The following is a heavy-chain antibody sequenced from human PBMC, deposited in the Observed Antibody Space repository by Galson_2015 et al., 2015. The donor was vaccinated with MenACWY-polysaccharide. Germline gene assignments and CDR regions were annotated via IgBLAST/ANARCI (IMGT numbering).Heavy chain of an antibody. CDR2: TWYDGSNK. D-gene: IGHD5-12*01. J-gene: IGHJ6*03. V-gene: IGHV3-33*03. CDR1: GLRFGSYG. CDR3: ATIRGSAPNYYMDV. Sequence: SLRLSCAASGLRFGSYGMQWVRQAPGKGLEWVALTWYDGSNKYYSEPVKGRFAISRDNSKNTLYLQMNSLRVEDTAVYYCATIRGSAPNYYMDVWGKGTTVTVSS.